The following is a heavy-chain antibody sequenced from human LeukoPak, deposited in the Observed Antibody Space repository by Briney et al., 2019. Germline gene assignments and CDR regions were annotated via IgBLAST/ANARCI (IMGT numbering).Heavy chain of an antibody. Sequence: ASVKVSCKVSGYTFTSYGLSWVRQAPGQGLEWMGWINTNTGNPTYAQGFTGRFVFSLDTFVSTAYLQISSLKAEDTAVYYCARDTADSSGYYAFDIWGQGTMVTVSS. J-gene: IGHJ3*02. CDR2: INTNTGNP. V-gene: IGHV7-4-1*02. CDR1: GYTFTSYG. CDR3: ARDTADSSGYYAFDI. D-gene: IGHD3-22*01.